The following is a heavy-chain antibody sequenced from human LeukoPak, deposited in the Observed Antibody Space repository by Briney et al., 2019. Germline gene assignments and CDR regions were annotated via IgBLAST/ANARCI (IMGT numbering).Heavy chain of an antibody. CDR2: IKTKTDGGTT. J-gene: IGHJ4*02. V-gene: IGHV3-15*01. D-gene: IGHD6-19*01. CDR1: GFTFSKAW. CDR3: TTEDRSSGWYFLSESVDY. Sequence: TPGGSLRLSCAASGFTFSKAWMSWVRQAPGKGLEWVGRIKTKTDGGTTDYAAPVKGRFTISRDDSKNTLYLEVNSLKTEDTAVYYCTTEDRSSGWYFLSESVDYRGQGTLVTVSS.